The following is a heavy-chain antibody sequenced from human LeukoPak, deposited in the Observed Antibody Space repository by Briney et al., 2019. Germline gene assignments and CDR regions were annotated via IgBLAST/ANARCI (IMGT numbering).Heavy chain of an antibody. CDR2: ISYDGSQK. CDR1: GFTLNTYA. D-gene: IGHD1-1*01. J-gene: IGHJ4*02. CDR3: ARDTDEWYNSPGDY. Sequence: GRSLRLSCAVSGFTLNTYAMHWVRQAPGKGLEWVAIISYDGSQKYYADSLKSRFTISRDNSRNTLYLQMNSLRDDDTGMYYCARDTDEWYNSPGDYWGQGTLVTVSS. V-gene: IGHV3-30*04.